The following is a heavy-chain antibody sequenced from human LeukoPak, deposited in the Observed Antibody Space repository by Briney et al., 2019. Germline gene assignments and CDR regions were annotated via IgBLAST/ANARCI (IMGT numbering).Heavy chain of an antibody. CDR1: GFTFSSYA. Sequence: PGGSLRLSCAASGFTFSSYAMHWARQAPGKGLEWVAVISYDGSNKYYADSVKGRFTISRDNSKNTLYLQMNSLRAEDTAVYYCARDPAGGSYQFDYWGQGTLVTVSS. V-gene: IGHV3-30-3*01. J-gene: IGHJ4*02. D-gene: IGHD1-26*01. CDR2: ISYDGSNK. CDR3: ARDPAGGSYQFDY.